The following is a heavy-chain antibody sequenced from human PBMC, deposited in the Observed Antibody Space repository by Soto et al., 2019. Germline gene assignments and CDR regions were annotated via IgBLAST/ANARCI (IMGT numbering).Heavy chain of an antibody. D-gene: IGHD2-2*01. CDR1: GGTFGSYA. J-gene: IGHJ6*02. V-gene: IGHV1-69*01. CDR2: IIPIPGTA. CDR3: ARSQGSRTSLEIYYYYYYGMDV. Sequence: QVQLVQSGAEVKKPGSSVKVSCKASGGTFGSYAISWVRQAPGQGLEWMGGIIPIPGTANYAQKFQGRVTISADESTRTASMEMSSLRSEDTAVYYCARSQGSRTSLEIYYYYYYGMDVWGQGTTVTVSS.